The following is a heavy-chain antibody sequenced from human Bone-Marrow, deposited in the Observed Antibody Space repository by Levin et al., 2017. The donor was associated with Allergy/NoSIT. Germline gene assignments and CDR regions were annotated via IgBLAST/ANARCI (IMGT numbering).Heavy chain of an antibody. CDR3: ARAGDWESSVWYGTKDYAMEF. J-gene: IGHJ6*02. V-gene: IGHV4-59*01. D-gene: IGHD6-19*01. CDR2: IYSTASS. CDR1: GVSINNYF. Sequence: SQTLSLTCNVSGVSINNYFWSWIRQPPGKGLEWIGYIYSTASSSYNPSLKNRVTMSIETSKNQLSLKLRSVTAADTAVYYCARAGDWESSVWYGTKDYAMEFWGQGTTVTVAS.